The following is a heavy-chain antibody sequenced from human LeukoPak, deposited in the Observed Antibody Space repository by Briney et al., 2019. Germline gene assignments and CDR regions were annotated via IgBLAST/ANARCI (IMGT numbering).Heavy chain of an antibody. V-gene: IGHV4-34*01. CDR2: INHSGST. Sequence: SETLSLTCAVYGGPFSGYYWSWIRQPPGKGLEWIGEINHSGSTNYNPSLKSRVTISVDTSKNQFSLKLSSVTAADTAVYYCARVSAAAIDPWGQGTLVTVSS. J-gene: IGHJ5*02. CDR3: ARVSAAAIDP. D-gene: IGHD6-13*01. CDR1: GGPFSGYY.